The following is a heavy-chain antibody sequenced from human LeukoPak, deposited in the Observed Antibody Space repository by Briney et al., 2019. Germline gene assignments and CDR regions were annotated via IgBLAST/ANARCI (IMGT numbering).Heavy chain of an antibody. D-gene: IGHD5-18*01. J-gene: IGHJ4*02. CDR3: ARGGGIQLWLPFDY. V-gene: IGHV3-30-3*01. CDR1: GLTFSSYA. Sequence: GGSLRLSCAAFGLTFSSYAMNWVRQAPGKGLEWVAVISYDGSDKYYPDSVKGRFTISRDNSKNTLYLQMNSLRAEDTAVYYCARGGGIQLWLPFDYWGQGTLVTVSS. CDR2: ISYDGSDK.